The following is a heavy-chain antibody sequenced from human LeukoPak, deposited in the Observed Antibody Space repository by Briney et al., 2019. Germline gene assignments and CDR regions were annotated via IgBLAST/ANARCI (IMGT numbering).Heavy chain of an antibody. D-gene: IGHD3-22*01. J-gene: IGHJ4*02. CDR3: ARGGYYYDSSGYYRFDY. CDR1: GFTFSSYN. Sequence: GGSLRLSCAASGFTFSSYNMNWVRQAPGKGLEWVSSISSSNSYIYYADSVKGRFTISRDNAKNSLYLQMNSLRAEDTAVYYCARGGYYYDSSGYYRFDYWGQGTLVTVSS. CDR2: ISSSNSYI. V-gene: IGHV3-21*01.